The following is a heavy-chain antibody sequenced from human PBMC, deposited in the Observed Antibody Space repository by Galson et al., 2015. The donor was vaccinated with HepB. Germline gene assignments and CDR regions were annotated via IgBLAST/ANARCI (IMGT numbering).Heavy chain of an antibody. CDR3: ARARAPMVRGVEGGYDAFDI. V-gene: IGHV4-59*12. J-gene: IGHJ3*02. D-gene: IGHD3-10*01. CDR2: IYYSGST. CDR1: GGSISSYY. Sequence: ETLSLTCAVSGGSISSYYWSWIRQPPGKGLEWIGYIYYSGSTNYNPSLKSRVTMSVDTSKNQFSLKLSSVTAADAAVYYCARARAPMVRGVEGGYDAFDIWGQGTMVTVSS.